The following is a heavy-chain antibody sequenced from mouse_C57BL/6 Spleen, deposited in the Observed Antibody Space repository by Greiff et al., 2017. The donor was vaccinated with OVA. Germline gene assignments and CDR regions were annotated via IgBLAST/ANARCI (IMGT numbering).Heavy chain of an antibody. J-gene: IGHJ2*01. D-gene: IGHD3-3*01. CDR1: GYTFTSYW. CDR2: IYPGSGST. V-gene: IGHV1-55*01. CDR3: AGGGRDFDY. Sequence: QVQLKQPGAELVKPGASVKMSCKASGYTFTSYWITWVKQRPGQGLEWIGDIYPGSGSTNYNEKFKSKATLTVDKSSSTAYMQLSSLTSEDSAVYYCAGGGRDFDYWGQGTTLTVSS.